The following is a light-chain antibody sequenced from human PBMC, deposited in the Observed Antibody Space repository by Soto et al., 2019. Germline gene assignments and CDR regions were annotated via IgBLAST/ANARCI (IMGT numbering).Light chain of an antibody. J-gene: IGKJ3*01. CDR2: LAS. CDR3: QQYNIYPIT. CDR1: QSFSNW. V-gene: IGKV1-5*03. Sequence: DIQMTQSPSTLSASVGDRVTITCRASQSFSNWLDLYQQKPGKAPKLLIYLASTLVFGVPSRFRVSGSGTEFTLTISGLHPDEFATYLCQQYNIYPITFGPVTKVDIK.